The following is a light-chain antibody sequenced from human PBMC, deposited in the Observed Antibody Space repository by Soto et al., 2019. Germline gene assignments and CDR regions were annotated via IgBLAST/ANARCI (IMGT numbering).Light chain of an antibody. CDR2: ATS. CDR3: QQRSDWPPSLT. V-gene: IGKV3-11*01. Sequence: EIVLTQSPATLSLSSGERATLSCRASQSVTKSLAWYQRKPGQAPRLLIFATSHRATDIPTRFSGSGSETDFTLTISSLEPEDFAVYYCQQRSDWPPSLTFGGGTKVEIK. J-gene: IGKJ4*01. CDR1: QSVTKS.